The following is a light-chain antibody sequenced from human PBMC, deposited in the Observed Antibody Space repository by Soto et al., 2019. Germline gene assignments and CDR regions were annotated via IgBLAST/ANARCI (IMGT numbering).Light chain of an antibody. J-gene: IGLJ1*01. CDR1: NSNIGSNT. CDR2: YDN. Sequence: QCVLTQPPSASGTPGQRVTISCSRSNSNIGSNTVNWYQQLTGTAPKLLIYYDNLRPSGVPDRISGSKSGTSASLAISGLQSDDEADYYCAAWDDSLNGRVFGTGTKLTV. CDR3: AAWDDSLNGRV. V-gene: IGLV1-44*01.